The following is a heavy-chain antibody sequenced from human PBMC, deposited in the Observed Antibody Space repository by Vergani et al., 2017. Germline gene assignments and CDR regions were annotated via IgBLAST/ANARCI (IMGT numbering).Heavy chain of an antibody. Sequence: QVQLQESGPGLVKPSQTLSLTCTVSGGSISSGSYYWSWIRQPAGKGLEWIGRIYTSGSTNYNPSLKSRVTISVDTSKNQFSLKLSSVTAADTAVYYCARDFWAPMGYSSSWYRGAWFDPWGQGTLVTVSS. CDR3: ARDFWAPMGYSSSWYRGAWFDP. J-gene: IGHJ5*02. CDR2: IYTSGST. V-gene: IGHV4-61*02. CDR1: GGSISSGSYY. D-gene: IGHD6-13*01.